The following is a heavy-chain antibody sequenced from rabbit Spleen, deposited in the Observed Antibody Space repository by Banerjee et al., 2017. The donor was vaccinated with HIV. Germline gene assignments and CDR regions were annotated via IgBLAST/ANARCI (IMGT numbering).Heavy chain of an antibody. CDR2: IYTGGRSSFT. V-gene: IGHV1S40*01. Sequence: QQLVESGGGLVKPGASLTLTCKASGVSFSSGYDMCWVRQAPGKGLEWIACIYTGGRSSFTYYASWAKGRFTISRTSSTTVTLRMTSLTAADRATYFCARDTGSSGIDLDLWGQGTLVTVS. J-gene: IGHJ3*01. CDR1: GVSFSSGYD. D-gene: IGHD1-1*01. CDR3: ARDTGSSGIDLDL.